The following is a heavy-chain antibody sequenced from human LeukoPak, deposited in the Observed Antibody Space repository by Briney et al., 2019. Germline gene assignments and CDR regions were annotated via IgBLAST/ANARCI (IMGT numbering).Heavy chain of an antibody. D-gene: IGHD1-26*01. CDR3: ARGLGGSERFDY. Sequence: SQSLCLTSTVSRGSISRVVYYSSWIRHPPGNGLECIGDIYYSGSTYYTASIKRLVTISVDTSKNQFSLKLSSVTAAATAVYYCARGLGGSERFDYWGQGTLVTVSS. CDR2: IYYSGST. J-gene: IGHJ4*02. CDR1: RGSISRVVYY. V-gene: IGHV4-30-4*08.